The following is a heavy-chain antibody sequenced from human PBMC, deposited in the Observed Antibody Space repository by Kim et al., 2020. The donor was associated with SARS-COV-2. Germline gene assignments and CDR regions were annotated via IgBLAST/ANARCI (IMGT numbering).Heavy chain of an antibody. V-gene: IGHV1-18*01. CDR1: GYTFTSYG. D-gene: IGHD1-26*01. CDR3: ARDLPTVPMEPYYYYYYMDV. J-gene: IGHJ6*03. Sequence: ASVKVSCKASGYTFTSYGISWVRQAPGQGLEWMGWISAYNGNTNYAQKLQGRVTMTTDTSTSTAYMELRSLRSDDTAVYYCARDLPTVPMEPYYYYYYMDVWGKGTTVTVSS. CDR2: ISAYNGNT.